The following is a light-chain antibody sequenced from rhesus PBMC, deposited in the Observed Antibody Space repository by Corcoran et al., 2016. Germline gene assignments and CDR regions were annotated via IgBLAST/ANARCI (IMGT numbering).Light chain of an antibody. V-gene: IGKV3S9*01. Sequence: EIVMTQSPATLSLSPGERATLSCRASQSVSSYVAWYQQKPEQAPRLLIYGASSRATGIPDRVSGSGSGTDFTLIISSLEPEDVGVYYCQQYNNWNSFGQGTKVEIK. CDR1: QSVSSY. CDR3: QQYNNWNS. J-gene: IGKJ2*01. CDR2: GAS.